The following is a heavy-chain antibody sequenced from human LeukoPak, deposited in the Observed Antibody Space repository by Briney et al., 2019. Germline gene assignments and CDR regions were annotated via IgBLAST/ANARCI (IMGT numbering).Heavy chain of an antibody. D-gene: IGHD5-24*01. CDR2: IYYSGST. CDR3: ARLRDWFDP. V-gene: IGHV4-59*11. CDR1: DGSISSHY. Sequence: MSSETLSLTCTVSDGSISSHYWSWIWQPPGKGLESIGYIYYSGSTNYNPSLKSRVTMSVDTSKNQFSLKLSSVSAADTAVYYCARLRDWFDPWGQGTLVTVSS. J-gene: IGHJ5*02.